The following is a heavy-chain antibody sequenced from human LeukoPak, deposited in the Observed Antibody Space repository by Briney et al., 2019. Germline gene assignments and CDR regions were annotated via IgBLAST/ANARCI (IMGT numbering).Heavy chain of an antibody. CDR2: INHSGST. Sequence: SETLSLTCTVSGGSISSYYWSWIRQPPGKGLEWIGEINHSGSTNYNPSLKSRVTISVDTSKNQFSLKLSSVTAADTAVYYCARGPFGYYFDYWGQGTLVTVSS. D-gene: IGHD3-16*01. V-gene: IGHV4-34*01. J-gene: IGHJ4*02. CDR3: ARGPFGYYFDY. CDR1: GGSISSYY.